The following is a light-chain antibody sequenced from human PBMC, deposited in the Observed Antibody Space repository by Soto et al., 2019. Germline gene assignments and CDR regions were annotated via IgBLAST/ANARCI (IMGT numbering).Light chain of an antibody. CDR1: QSIGSY. Sequence: DIQMTQSPSSLSASVGDRVTITCRASQSIGSYLSWYQQKLGEAPKLLIYAASSLQSGVPSRFSGSGSGTDFTLTISSLQPEDFATYYCQQSYSTPPTFGGGTKVDIK. V-gene: IGKV1-39*01. J-gene: IGKJ4*01. CDR2: AAS. CDR3: QQSYSTPPT.